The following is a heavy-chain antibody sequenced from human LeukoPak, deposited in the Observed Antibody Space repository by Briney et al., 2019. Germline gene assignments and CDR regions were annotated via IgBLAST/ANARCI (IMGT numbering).Heavy chain of an antibody. CDR3: ARVSSGWASDFDY. CDR1: GYTFTSYW. CDR2: IYPGDSDT. V-gene: IGHV5-51*01. Sequence: GESLKISCKGSGYTFTSYWIAWVRQMPGKGLEWMGIIYPGDSDTRYSPSFQGQVIISADKSISTAYLQWSSLKASDTAMYYCARVSSGWASDFDYWGQGTLVTVSS. D-gene: IGHD6-19*01. J-gene: IGHJ4*02.